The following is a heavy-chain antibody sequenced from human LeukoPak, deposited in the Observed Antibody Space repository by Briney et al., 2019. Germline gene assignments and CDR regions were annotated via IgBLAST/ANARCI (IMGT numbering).Heavy chain of an antibody. Sequence: PGGSLGLSCAASGFTFSSYWMSWVRQAPGKGLEWVANIKQDGSEKYYVDSVKGRFTISRDNAKNSLYLQMNSLRAEDTAVYYCARDKDVGPTILVYWGQGTLVTVSS. CDR1: GFTFSSYW. CDR3: ARDKDVGPTILVY. D-gene: IGHD1-26*01. CDR2: IKQDGSEK. J-gene: IGHJ4*02. V-gene: IGHV3-7*01.